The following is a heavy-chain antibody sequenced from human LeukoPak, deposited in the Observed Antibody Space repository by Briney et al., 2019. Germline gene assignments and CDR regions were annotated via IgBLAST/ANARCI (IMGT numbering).Heavy chain of an antibody. CDR3: AKKYSSSSWFWYFDL. D-gene: IGHD6-6*01. J-gene: IGHJ2*01. V-gene: IGHV3-23*01. CDR1: GFTFSSYA. Sequence: GGSLRLSCAASGFTFSSYAMSWVRQAPGKGLEWVSAISGSGGSTYYADSVKGRFTISRDNSKNTLYLQMNSLRAEDTAVYYCAKKYSSSSWFWYFDLWGRGTLVTVSS. CDR2: ISGSGGST.